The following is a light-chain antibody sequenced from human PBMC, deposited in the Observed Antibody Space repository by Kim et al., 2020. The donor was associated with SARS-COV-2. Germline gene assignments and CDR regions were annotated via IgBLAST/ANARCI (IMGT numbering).Light chain of an antibody. J-gene: IGLJ2*01. Sequence: SSELTQDPAVSVALGQTVRITCQGDSLRSYYSTWYQQKPGQAPIVVIYGKNNRPSGIPDRFSCSSSGNTSSFTITGTQAGDDAYYYFNSLVSNYNVFFGG. CDR1: SLRSYY. V-gene: IGLV3-19*01. CDR2: GKN. CDR3: NSLVSNYNVF.